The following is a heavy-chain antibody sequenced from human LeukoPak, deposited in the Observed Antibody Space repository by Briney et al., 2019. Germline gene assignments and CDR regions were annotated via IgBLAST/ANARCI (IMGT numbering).Heavy chain of an antibody. CDR2: IYYSGTT. CDR3: ARHVSPDLWVDY. D-gene: IGHD3-16*01. Sequence: KPSETLSLTCTVSGGSITNFYGGWIRQSPGKGLELIGCIYYSGTTNYSPSLKSRVSISVDTSKKQFSLKMSSVTAADTAVYYCARHVSPDLWVDYWGQGTLVTVSS. V-gene: IGHV4-59*08. CDR1: GGSITNFY. J-gene: IGHJ4*02.